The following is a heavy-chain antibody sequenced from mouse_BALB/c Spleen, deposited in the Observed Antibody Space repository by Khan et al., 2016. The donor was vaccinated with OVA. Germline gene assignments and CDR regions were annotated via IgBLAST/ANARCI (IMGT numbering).Heavy chain of an antibody. D-gene: IGHD3-3*01. CDR1: GFSLSRYS. CDR2: IWIGGST. CDR3: ARNRDGGSYWYFDV. V-gene: IGHV2-6-4*01. J-gene: IGHJ1*01. Sequence: QVQLKESGPGLVAPSQSLSITCTVSGFSLSRYSVHWVHQPPGKGLEWLGIIWIGGSTDYNSALKSRLSISKDNSKSQVFLKMNSLQTDDTAMYYCARNRDGGSYWYFDVWGAGTTVTVSS.